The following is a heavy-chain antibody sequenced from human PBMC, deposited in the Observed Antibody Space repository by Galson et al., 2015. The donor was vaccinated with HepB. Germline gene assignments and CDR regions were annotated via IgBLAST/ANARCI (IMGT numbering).Heavy chain of an antibody. CDR2: IKEDGSIK. J-gene: IGHJ4*02. CDR3: ARSRGYETFDY. V-gene: IGHV3-7*03. Sequence: SLRLSCAASGFMFSGHWMNWVRQAPGKGLEWVANIKEDGSIKYYVDSVTGRFTISRDNARNLLYLQMNGLRAEDTAVYFCARSRGYETFDYWGQGALVTVSS. CDR1: GFMFSGHW. D-gene: IGHD5-12*01.